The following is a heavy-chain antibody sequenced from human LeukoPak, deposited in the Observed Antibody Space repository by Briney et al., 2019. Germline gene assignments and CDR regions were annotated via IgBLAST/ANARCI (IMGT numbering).Heavy chain of an antibody. CDR3: ARNFDS. J-gene: IGHJ4*02. CDR2: ITRSGSNL. CDR1: GFTFSSYG. V-gene: IGHV3-21*01. Sequence: PGGSLRLSCAASGFTFSSYGMSWVRQAPGKGLEWLSTITRSGSNLYYADSVKGRFTTSRDDAKDSVYLQMESLRVEDTAIYYCARNFDSWGQGTLVTVSS.